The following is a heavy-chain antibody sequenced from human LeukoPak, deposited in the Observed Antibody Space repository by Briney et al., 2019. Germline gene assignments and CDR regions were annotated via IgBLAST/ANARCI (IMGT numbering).Heavy chain of an antibody. CDR2: ISAYNGNT. J-gene: IGHJ4*02. D-gene: IGHD2-2*02. V-gene: IGHV1-18*01. CDR1: GYTFTSYG. CDR3: ARDRPNCSSTSCYII. Sequence: ASVKVSCKASGYTFTSYGISWVRQAPGQGLEWMGWISAYNGNTNYAQKFQGRVTMTRDTSISTAYMELSRLRSDDTAVYYCARDRPNCSSTSCYIIWGQGTLVTVSS.